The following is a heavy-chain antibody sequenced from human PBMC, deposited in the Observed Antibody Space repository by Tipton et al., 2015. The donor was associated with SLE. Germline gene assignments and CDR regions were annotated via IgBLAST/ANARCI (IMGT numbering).Heavy chain of an antibody. CDR1: GDSISGTTYS. V-gene: IGHV4-39*07. CDR2: VYYTGTT. D-gene: IGHD6-6*01. CDR3: ARRKIAARLRGNPFDI. Sequence: SCTVSGDSISGTTYSWAWIRQSPGKGLDWIGSVYYTGTTFYNPSLKSRVTLSVDTSNNQFSLRLSSVTAADTAMYYCARRKIAARLRGNPFDIWGQGTTVTVSS. J-gene: IGHJ3*02.